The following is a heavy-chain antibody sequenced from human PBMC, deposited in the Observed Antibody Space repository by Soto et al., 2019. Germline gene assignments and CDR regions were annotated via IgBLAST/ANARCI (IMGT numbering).Heavy chain of an antibody. CDR1: GFTFSSYW. V-gene: IGHV3-7*03. CDR3: ASAGSGRWLQSFDY. Sequence: EVQLVESGGGLVQPGGSLRLSCAASGFTFSSYWMSWVRQAPGKGLEWVANIKQDGSEKYYVDSVKGRFTISRDNAKNSLYLQMNSLRAEDTAVYYCASAGSGRWLQSFDYWGQGTLVTVSS. CDR2: IKQDGSEK. J-gene: IGHJ4*02. D-gene: IGHD3-3*01.